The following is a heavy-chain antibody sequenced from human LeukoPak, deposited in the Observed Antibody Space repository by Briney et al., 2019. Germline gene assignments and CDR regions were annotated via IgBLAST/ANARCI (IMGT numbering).Heavy chain of an antibody. J-gene: IGHJ3*01. Sequence: PSETLSLTCTVSGGSINNYYWTWIRQPAGRGLEWIGRLHTTGGTNYNPSFKSRLSISGDTSKNQFSLQLSSVTAADTAVYYCARYRYSGYDDAFDVWGQGTMVTVSS. CDR1: GGSINNYY. D-gene: IGHD5-12*01. CDR3: ARYRYSGYDDAFDV. V-gene: IGHV4-4*07. CDR2: LHTTGGT.